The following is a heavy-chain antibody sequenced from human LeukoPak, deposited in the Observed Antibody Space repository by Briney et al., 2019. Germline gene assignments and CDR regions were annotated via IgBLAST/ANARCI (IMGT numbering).Heavy chain of an antibody. D-gene: IGHD3-10*01. Sequence: SETLSLTCTVSGGSISSYYWSWIRQPPGKGLEWIGYIYYSGSTNYNPSLKSRVTISVDTSKNQFSLKLSSVTAADTAVYYCARAYYYGSGTLYYFDYWGQGTLVTVSS. CDR1: GGSISSYY. CDR2: IYYSGST. V-gene: IGHV4-59*08. CDR3: ARAYYYGSGTLYYFDY. J-gene: IGHJ4*02.